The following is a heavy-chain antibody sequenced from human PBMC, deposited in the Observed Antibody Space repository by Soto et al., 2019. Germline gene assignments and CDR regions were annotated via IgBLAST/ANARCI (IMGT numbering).Heavy chain of an antibody. D-gene: IGHD3-16*01. CDR2: ISPYNGQT. J-gene: IGHJ6*02. CDR3: ARGGYYDNVWGKLSHYGLDV. CDR1: GYTFIRYG. Sequence: QVQLVQSASEVMKPGASVKVSCKASGYTFIRYGITWVRQAPGQRLEWMGWISPYNGQTIYAQKLQGRVTMTADTSTRTVYMQLRSLKSDDTAVYYCARGGYYDNVWGKLSHYGLDVWGQGTSVTVSS. V-gene: IGHV1-18*01.